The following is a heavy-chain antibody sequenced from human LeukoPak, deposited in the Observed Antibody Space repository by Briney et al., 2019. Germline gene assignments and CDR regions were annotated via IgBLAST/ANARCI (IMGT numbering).Heavy chain of an antibody. D-gene: IGHD3-22*01. J-gene: IGHJ4*02. V-gene: IGHV1-69*01. CDR2: IIPMFRTA. CDR3: ARDASIHDSSSYYFLW. CDR1: GGTFSRSA. Sequence: SSVKVSCKAFGGTFSRSAVNWVRQAPGQGLEWMGGIIPMFRTANYAQKFRGRVTITADESTSTAYMELNSLRSEDTAVYYCARDASIHDSSSYYFLWWGQGTLVTVSS.